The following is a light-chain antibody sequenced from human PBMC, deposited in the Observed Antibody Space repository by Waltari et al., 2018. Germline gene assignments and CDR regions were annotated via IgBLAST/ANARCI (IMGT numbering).Light chain of an antibody. CDR2: WAS. CDR1: QSLLYTSKNNNY. J-gene: IGKJ1*01. CDR3: QQYYSTSTWT. V-gene: IGKV4-1*01. Sequence: DIVMTQSPDSLAVSLGERATINCRSSQSLLYTSKNNNYLAWFQQKAGQPPKLLIYWASTRESGVPDRFTGSGSGTDFTLTISSLQAEDVAVYYCQQYYSTSTWTFGQGTKVEIK.